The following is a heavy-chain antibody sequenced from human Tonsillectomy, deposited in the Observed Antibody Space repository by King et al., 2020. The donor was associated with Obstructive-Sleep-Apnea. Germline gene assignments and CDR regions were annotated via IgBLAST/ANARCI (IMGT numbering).Heavy chain of an antibody. CDR1: GFTFSNYA. V-gene: IGHV3-23*04. D-gene: IGHD1-26*01. CDR2: IIPTGGST. CDR3: AKDKTGATPFDY. J-gene: IGHJ4*02. Sequence: VQLVESGGGLVQPGGSLRLSCAASGFTFSNYAMSWVRQAPGKGLEWVSTIIPTGGSTYYADSVKGRFTISRDNSKNTQYLQMNILRGDDTAVYYCAKDKTGATPFDYWGQGTLVTVSS.